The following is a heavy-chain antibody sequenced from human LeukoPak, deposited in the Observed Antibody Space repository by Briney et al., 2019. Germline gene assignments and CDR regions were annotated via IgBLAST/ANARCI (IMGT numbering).Heavy chain of an antibody. Sequence: SETLSLTCTVSGASIGSSGYCWGWIRQPPGKGLEWIGSIYYSGNTYYNPSLKSRVTISVDTSKSQFSLKLNSVTAEDTAMYYCVRHATVTTFTFANWGQGTLVTVSS. CDR2: IYYSGNT. CDR3: VRHATVTTFTFAN. D-gene: IGHD4-11*01. J-gene: IGHJ4*02. CDR1: GASIGSSGYC. V-gene: IGHV4-39*01.